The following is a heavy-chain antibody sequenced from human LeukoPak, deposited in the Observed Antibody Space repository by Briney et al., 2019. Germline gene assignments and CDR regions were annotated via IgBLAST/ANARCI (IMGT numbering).Heavy chain of an antibody. CDR2: IWYDGSNK. J-gene: IGHJ6*02. Sequence: PGGCLRLSCAASGFTFSSYGMHWVRQAPGKGLEWVAVIWYDGSNKYYADSVKGRFTISRDNSKNTLYLQMNSLRAEDTAVYYCARDDNFRYFDWLSLVPSYYGMDVWGQGTTVTVSS. D-gene: IGHD3-9*01. V-gene: IGHV3-33*01. CDR1: GFTFSSYG. CDR3: ARDDNFRYFDWLSLVPSYYGMDV.